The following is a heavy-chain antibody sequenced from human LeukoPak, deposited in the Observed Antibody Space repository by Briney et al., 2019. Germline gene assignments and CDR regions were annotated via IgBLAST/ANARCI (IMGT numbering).Heavy chain of an antibody. Sequence: PGGSLRLSCVVSGFTFSDYAMSWVRQAPGKGLEWVSTISGSGGRSYSEDPVKGRFTISRDNSRNTLYLQMNSLRAEETAVYYCARRGDGYGGMTARYFQHWGQGTLVTVSS. V-gene: IGHV3-23*01. D-gene: IGHD4-23*01. J-gene: IGHJ1*01. CDR1: GFTFSDYA. CDR2: ISGSGGRS. CDR3: ARRGDGYGGMTARYFQH.